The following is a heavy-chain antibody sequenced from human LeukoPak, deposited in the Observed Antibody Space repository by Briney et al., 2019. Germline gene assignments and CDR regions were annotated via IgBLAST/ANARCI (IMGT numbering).Heavy chain of an antibody. CDR1: GFTFSNAW. CDR2: ISSIGGTT. J-gene: IGHJ4*02. V-gene: IGHV3-64*01. Sequence: PGGSLRLSCAASGFTFSNAWMSWVRQVPGKGLEYVSAISSIGGTTYYANSVKGRFTISRDNSKNTLYLQMGSLKPEDTAVYYCARVGDNTAFDYWGQGTLVTVSS. D-gene: IGHD2-21*01. CDR3: ARVGDNTAFDY.